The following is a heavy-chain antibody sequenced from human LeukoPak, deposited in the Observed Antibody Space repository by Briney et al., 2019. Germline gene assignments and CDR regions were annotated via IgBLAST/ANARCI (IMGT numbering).Heavy chain of an antibody. CDR1: GFTFDDYA. CDR2: ISWNSGSI. CDR3: AKGGLRYFDWLFYDY. D-gene: IGHD3-9*01. J-gene: IGHJ4*02. Sequence: GGSLRLSCAASGFTFDDYAMHWVRQAPGKGLEWVSGISWNSGSIGYADSVKGRFTISRDNAKNSLYLQMNSLRAEDTALYYCAKGGLRYFDWLFYDYWGQGTLVTVSS. V-gene: IGHV3-9*01.